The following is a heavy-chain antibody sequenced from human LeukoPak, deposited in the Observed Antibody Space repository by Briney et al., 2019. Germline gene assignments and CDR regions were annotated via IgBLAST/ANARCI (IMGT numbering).Heavy chain of an antibody. Sequence: PVGSLRLSCAASGFTLSSYAMSWVRQAPRKGLEWVSAISGSGGSTYYADSVKGPFTISRDNSKNTPYLQMTSLRAEDTAAYTCAKDYAWELLTAFDICCQGTMVIVSS. V-gene: IGHV3-23*01. J-gene: IGHJ3*02. D-gene: IGHD1-26*01. CDR1: GFTLSSYA. CDR2: ISGSGGST. CDR3: AKDYAWELLTAFDI.